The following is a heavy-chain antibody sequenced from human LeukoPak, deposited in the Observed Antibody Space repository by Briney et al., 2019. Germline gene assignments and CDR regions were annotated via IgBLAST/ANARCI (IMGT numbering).Heavy chain of an antibody. J-gene: IGHJ4*02. V-gene: IGHV1-24*01. CDR2: SDPEDGET. Sequence: ASVKVSCKVSGYTLTELSMHWVRQAPGKGLEWMGGSDPEDGETIYAQKFQGRVTMTEDTSTDTAYMELSSLRSEDTAVYYCARVNDFWSGYYEGAFDYWGQGTLVTVSS. CDR3: ARVNDFWSGYYEGAFDY. CDR1: GYTLTELS. D-gene: IGHD3-3*01.